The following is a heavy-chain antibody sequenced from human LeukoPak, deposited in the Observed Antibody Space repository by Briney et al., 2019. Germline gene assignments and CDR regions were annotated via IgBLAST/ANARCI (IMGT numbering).Heavy chain of an antibody. CDR3: AKDDAGLPDY. CDR1: GYTFINYG. V-gene: IGHV3-30*18. D-gene: IGHD5-12*01. CDR2: ISYDGSDT. Sequence: SGGSLRLSCAASGYTFINYGMHWVRQAPGKGLEWVAVISYDGSDTFYTDSVKGRFTISRDDAKNTVSLHMNSLRVEDTAVYYCAKDDAGLPDYWGQGTLVTVSS. J-gene: IGHJ4*02.